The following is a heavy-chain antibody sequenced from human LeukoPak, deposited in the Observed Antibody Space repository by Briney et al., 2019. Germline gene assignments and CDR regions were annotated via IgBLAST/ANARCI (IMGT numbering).Heavy chain of an antibody. CDR2: IYYSGST. V-gene: IGHV4-59*08. J-gene: IGHJ4*02. CDR3: ARQRGVATIDY. CDR1: GGSISSYY. D-gene: IGHD5-12*01. Sequence: SETLSLTCTVSGGSISSYYWSWIRQPPGKGLEWIGYIYYSGSTNYNPSPKSRVTISVDTSKNQFSLKLSSVTAADTAVYYCARQRGVATIDYWGQGTLVTVSS.